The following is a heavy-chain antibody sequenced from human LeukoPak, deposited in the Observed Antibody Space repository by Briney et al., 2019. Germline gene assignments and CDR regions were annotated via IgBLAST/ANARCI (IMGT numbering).Heavy chain of an antibody. CDR1: GVPLSHYA. CDR3: ATDYGDYEPIDY. J-gene: IGHJ4*02. Sequence: PGRSLRLSCTASGVPLSHYAMHWVRQAPGRGLKWVAVISFDGTNKYYGDSVEGRFSVSRDNSKNTLYLQMNSLRPDDTAMYYCATDYGDYEPIDYWGQGTLVTVSS. CDR2: ISFDGTNK. D-gene: IGHD4-17*01. V-gene: IGHV3-30*04.